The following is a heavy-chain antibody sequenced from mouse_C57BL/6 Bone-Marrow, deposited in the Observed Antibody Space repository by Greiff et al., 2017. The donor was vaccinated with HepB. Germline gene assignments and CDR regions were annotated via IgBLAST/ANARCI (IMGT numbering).Heavy chain of an antibody. CDR2: IDPENGDT. D-gene: IGHD3-2*02. V-gene: IGHV14-4*01. CDR3: TTQTAQVPGFAY. CDR1: GFNIKDDY. Sequence: EVKLQESGAELVRPGASVKLSCTASGFNIKDDYMHWVKQRPEQGLEWIGWIDPENGDTEYASKFQGKATITADTSSNTAYLQLSSLTSEDTAVYYCTTQTAQVPGFAYWGQGTLVTVSA. J-gene: IGHJ3*01.